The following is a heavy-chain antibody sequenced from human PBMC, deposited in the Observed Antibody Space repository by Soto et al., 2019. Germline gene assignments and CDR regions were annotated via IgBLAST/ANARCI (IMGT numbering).Heavy chain of an antibody. Sequence: QVQMVESGGGVVQPGTSLRLSCATSGFTFSTSGMHWVRQAPGKGLEWVAMISHDGSVTYYTDSVQGRFTISRDTPKNTLYLQMNSLRDEDTAIYYCAKDWSSSGLYNWFDPWGQGTRVTVS. V-gene: IGHV3-30*18. CDR2: ISHDGSVT. CDR3: AKDWSSSGLYNWFDP. CDR1: GFTFSTSG. J-gene: IGHJ5*02. D-gene: IGHD6-25*01.